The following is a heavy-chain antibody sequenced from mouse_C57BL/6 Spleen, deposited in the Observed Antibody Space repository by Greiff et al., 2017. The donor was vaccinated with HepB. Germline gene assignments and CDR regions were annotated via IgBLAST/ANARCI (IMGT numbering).Heavy chain of an antibody. Sequence: EVQLQESGAELVRPGASVKLSCTASGFNIKDDYMHWVKQRPEQGLEWIGWIDPENGDTEYASKFQGKATITADTSSNTAYLQLSSLTSEDTAVYYCTPITTVVHWYFDVWGTGTTVTVSS. J-gene: IGHJ1*03. CDR1: GFNIKDDY. CDR2: IDPENGDT. V-gene: IGHV14-4*01. CDR3: TPITTVVHWYFDV. D-gene: IGHD1-1*01.